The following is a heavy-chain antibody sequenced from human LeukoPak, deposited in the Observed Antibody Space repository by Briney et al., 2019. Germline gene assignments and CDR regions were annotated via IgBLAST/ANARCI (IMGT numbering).Heavy chain of an antibody. D-gene: IGHD2-2*01. CDR3: ARGPRVGGIDY. V-gene: IGHV4-30-4*08. CDR1: GGSISSYY. J-gene: IGHJ4*02. Sequence: SETLSLTCTVSGGSISSYYWSWIRQPPGKGLEWIGYIYYSGSTYYNPSLKSRVTISVDTSKNQFSLKLSSVTAADTAVYYCARGPRVGGIDYWGQGTLVTVSS. CDR2: IYYSGST.